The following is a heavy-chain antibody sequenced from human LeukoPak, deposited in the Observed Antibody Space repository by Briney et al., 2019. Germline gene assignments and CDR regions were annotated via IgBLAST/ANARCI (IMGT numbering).Heavy chain of an antibody. CDR1: GYTFTNYA. V-gene: IGHV1-3*01. CDR2: INAGNGST. Sequence: ASVKVSCKASGYTFTNYAMHWVRQAPGQRLEWMGWINAGNGSTKYSQKFQGRVTITRDTSASTAYIELSSLRSEDTAVYYCARSLYSGSYFAAFDIWGQGTMVTVSS. CDR3: ARSLYSGSYFAAFDI. J-gene: IGHJ3*02. D-gene: IGHD1-26*01.